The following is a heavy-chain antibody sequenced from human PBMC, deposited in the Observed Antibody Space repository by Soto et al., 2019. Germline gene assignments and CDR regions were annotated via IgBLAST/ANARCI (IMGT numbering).Heavy chain of an antibody. Sequence: QITLKESVPTLVKPTQTLTLTCTFSGFSLTTSGVGGGWIRHPPGKALEWLALIYWADDKRYSPSLKSRLTITTDSAKIQVVLSMTNMDPADTATYFWARRTTTVTWWFDPWGQGTLVTVSS. D-gene: IGHD4-17*01. J-gene: IGHJ5*02. V-gene: IGHV2-5*02. CDR1: GFSLTTSGVG. CDR3: ARRTTTVTWWFDP. CDR2: IYWADDK.